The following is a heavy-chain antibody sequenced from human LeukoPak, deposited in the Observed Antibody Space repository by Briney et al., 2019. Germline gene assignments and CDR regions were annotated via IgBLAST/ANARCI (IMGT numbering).Heavy chain of an antibody. J-gene: IGHJ4*02. CDR2: IYHSGTT. CDR3: ARVARWGYYFDY. V-gene: IGHV4-30-2*01. CDR1: GGSISSGGYP. Sequence: SETLSLTCAVSGGSISSGGYPWSWIRQPPGKGLEWIGYIYHSGTTYYNPSLKSRVTISIDRSKNQFSLRLSSVTAADTAVYYCARVARWGYYFDYWGQGTLVTVSS. D-gene: IGHD1-26*01.